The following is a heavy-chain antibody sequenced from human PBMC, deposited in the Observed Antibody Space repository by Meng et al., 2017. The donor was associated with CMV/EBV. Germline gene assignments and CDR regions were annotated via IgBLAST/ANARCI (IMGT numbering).Heavy chain of an antibody. J-gene: IGHJ6*02. V-gene: IGHV3-11*01. CDR3: ARDRRYCSGTSCYPPYYYYYGMDV. D-gene: IGHD2-2*01. CDR1: GFTFSDYY. CDR2: ISSSGSTI. Sequence: GGSLRLSCAASGFTFSDYYMSWIRQAPGKGLEWVSYISSSGSTIYYADSVKGRFTISRDNAKNSLYLQMNSLRAEDTAVYYCARDRRYCSGTSCYPPYYYYYGMDVWGQGTTVTVSS.